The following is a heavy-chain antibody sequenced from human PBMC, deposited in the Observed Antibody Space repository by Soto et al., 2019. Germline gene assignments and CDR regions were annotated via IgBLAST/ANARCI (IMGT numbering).Heavy chain of an antibody. Sequence: EVQLVQSGAEVKKPGEPLRISCEGVGYSFTNYWITWVRQMPGKGLEWLGRIDPSDSYTNYSPSFRGHVTISVDKSISTAYLQWSSLEASDTAMYYCARLHLISLVRGITVDDYWGQGTLVTVSS. CDR2: IDPSDSYT. V-gene: IGHV5-10-1*01. D-gene: IGHD3-10*01. CDR3: ARLHLISLVRGITVDDY. J-gene: IGHJ4*02. CDR1: GYSFTNYW.